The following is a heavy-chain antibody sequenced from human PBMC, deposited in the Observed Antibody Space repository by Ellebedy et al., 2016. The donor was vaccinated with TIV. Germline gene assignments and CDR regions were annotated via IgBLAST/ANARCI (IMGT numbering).Heavy chain of an antibody. CDR2: INPNSGGT. V-gene: IGHV1-2*02. CDR3: ARSSSWGGYFDY. J-gene: IGHJ4*02. D-gene: IGHD6-6*01. Sequence: ASVKVSXXASGYTFTGYYMHWVRQAPGQGLEWMGWINPNSGGTNYAQKFQGRVTMTRDTSISTAYMELSRLRSDDTAVYSCARSSSWGGYFDYWGQGTLVTVSS. CDR1: GYTFTGYY.